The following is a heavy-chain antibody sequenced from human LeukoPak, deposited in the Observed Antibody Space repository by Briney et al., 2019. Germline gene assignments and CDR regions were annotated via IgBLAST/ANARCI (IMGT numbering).Heavy chain of an antibody. V-gene: IGHV1-18*01. J-gene: IGHJ4*02. CDR1: GYTFSSYT. CDR3: AREGDYGDYFDY. CDR2: ISAYNGNT. Sequence: ASVKVSCKASGYTFSSYTINWVRQAPGQGLEWMGWISAYNGNTNYAQKLQGRVTMTTDTSTSTAYMELRSLRSDDTAVYYCAREGDYGDYFDYWGQGTLVTVSS. D-gene: IGHD4-17*01.